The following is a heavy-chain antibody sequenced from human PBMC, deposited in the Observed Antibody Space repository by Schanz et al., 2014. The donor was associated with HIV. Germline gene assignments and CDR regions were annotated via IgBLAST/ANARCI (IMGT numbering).Heavy chain of an antibody. CDR1: GYTVTRYY. CDR2: INPSGGSS. D-gene: IGHD2-2*02. CDR3: ARATSILAFDV. V-gene: IGHV1-46*01. Sequence: QVQLVQSGAEVKKPGASVKVSCKASGYTVTRYYMHWVRLAPGQGPEWMGLINPSGGSSSYAQKFQGRVTMTRDTSTSTVYMELSSLRSDDTAVYYCARATSILAFDVWGQGTMVTVSS. J-gene: IGHJ3*01.